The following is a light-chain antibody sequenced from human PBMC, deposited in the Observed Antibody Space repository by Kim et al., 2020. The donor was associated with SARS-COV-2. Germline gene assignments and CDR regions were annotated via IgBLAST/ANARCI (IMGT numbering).Light chain of an antibody. V-gene: IGLV3-1*01. J-gene: IGLJ3*02. CDR1: KLGDKY. CDR3: QAWDSSTAGV. CDR2: EDM. Sequence: SYELTQPPSVSVSPGQTASITCSGDKLGDKYACWYQQKPDQSPVLVIYEDMKRPSGIPERFSGSNSGNTATLTISGTQAMDEADYYCQAWDSSTAGVFGG.